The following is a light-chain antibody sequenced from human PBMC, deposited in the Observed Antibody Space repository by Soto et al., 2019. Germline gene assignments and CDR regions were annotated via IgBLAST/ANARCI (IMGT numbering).Light chain of an antibody. CDR1: QTVSNNY. CDR3: QQYATTPWT. J-gene: IGKJ1*01. CDR2: DTS. Sequence: EIVLTQSPATLSLSPGERDTLSCGASQTVSNNYLAWYQQKPGLAPRLLIYDTSTRATGIPDRFSGSGSGTDFTRTITRLEPEDFAVYSCQQYATTPWTFGQGTKVEIK. V-gene: IGKV3D-20*01.